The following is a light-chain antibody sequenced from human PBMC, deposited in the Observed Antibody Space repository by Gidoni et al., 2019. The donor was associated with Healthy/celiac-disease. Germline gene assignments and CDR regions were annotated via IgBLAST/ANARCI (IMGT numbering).Light chain of an antibody. CDR2: EDN. CDR1: SGSIASNY. J-gene: IGLJ3*02. V-gene: IGLV6-57*02. Sequence: NFMLTQPHSVSESPGTMVTITCTGSSGSIASNYVQWYRQRPGSAPTTVIYEDNQRPSGVPDRFSVSIDSSSNSASLTISGLKTEDEADYYCQSYDSSNWVFGGGTKLTVL. CDR3: QSYDSSNWV.